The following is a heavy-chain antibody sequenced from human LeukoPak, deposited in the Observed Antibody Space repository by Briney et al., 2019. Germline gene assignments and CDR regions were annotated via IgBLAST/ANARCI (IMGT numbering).Heavy chain of an antibody. J-gene: IGHJ4*02. CDR3: VRDLREADH. Sequence: GGSLRLSCVASGFTFSAYCMHWVRQGPEKGLEWVSRICPDGSVVNHADSVKGRFTTSRDNAKNTVFLQMNSLSVDDTAVYYCVRDLREADHWGLGTLVTVSS. D-gene: IGHD3-10*01. V-gene: IGHV3-74*01. CDR2: ICPDGSVV. CDR1: GFTFSAYC.